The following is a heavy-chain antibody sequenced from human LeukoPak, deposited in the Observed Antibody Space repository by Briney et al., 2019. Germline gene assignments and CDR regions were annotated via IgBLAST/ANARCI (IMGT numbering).Heavy chain of an antibody. V-gene: IGHV4-4*07. CDR2: VYSSGRT. CDR3: ARGKYDASGYYQQFEF. Sequence: TSETLSLTCIISGGSINGYYWTWIRQSAGKGLEWIGRVYSSGRTNYNPSLESRVTMSLEAPKKQLSLKLTSVTAADTAVYYCARGKYDASGYYQQFEFWGQGTRVTVSS. D-gene: IGHD3-22*01. J-gene: IGHJ4*02. CDR1: GGSINGYY.